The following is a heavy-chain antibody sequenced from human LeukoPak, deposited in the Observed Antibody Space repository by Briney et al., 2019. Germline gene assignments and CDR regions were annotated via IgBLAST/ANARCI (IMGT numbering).Heavy chain of an antibody. CDR1: GASISSSNFY. V-gene: IGHV4-61*05. D-gene: IGHD6-19*01. CDR3: ARGLGLIAVAELDY. J-gene: IGHJ4*02. Sequence: PSETLSLTCTVSGASISSSNFYWGWIRQPPGKGLEWIGYIYYSGSTNYNPSLKSRVTISVDTSKNQFSLKLSSVTAADTAVYYCARGLGLIAVAELDYWGQGTLVTVSS. CDR2: IYYSGST.